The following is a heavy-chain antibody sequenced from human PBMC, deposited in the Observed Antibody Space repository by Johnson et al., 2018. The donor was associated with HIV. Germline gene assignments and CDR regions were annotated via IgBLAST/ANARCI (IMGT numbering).Heavy chain of an antibody. CDR3: GRESTGASTAFDI. CDR1: GFTVSSNY. CDR2: INHDMSAI. D-gene: IGHD2-8*02. Sequence: VQLVESGGGVVQPGGSLRLSCAASGFTVSSNYMSWVRQAPGKGPEWVANINHDMSAIHYVDSVKGRFTVSRDNAKMSLFLQMNSLRVDDTAVYYCGRESTGASTAFDIWGQGTMVTVSS. J-gene: IGHJ3*02. V-gene: IGHV3-7*01.